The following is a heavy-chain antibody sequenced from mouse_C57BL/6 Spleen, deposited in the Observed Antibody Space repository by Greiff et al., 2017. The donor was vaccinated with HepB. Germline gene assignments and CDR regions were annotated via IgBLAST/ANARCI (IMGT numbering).Heavy chain of an antibody. J-gene: IGHJ3*01. CDR1: GYTFTDYE. Sequence: QVQLQQSGAELVRPGASVTLSCKASGYTFTDYEMHWVKQTPVHGLEWIGAIDPETGGTAYNQKFKGKAILTADKSSSTAYMELRSLTSEDSAVYYCTREGKRDYTGFAYWGQGTLVTVSA. V-gene: IGHV1-15*01. D-gene: IGHD2-4*01. CDR3: TREGKRDYTGFAY. CDR2: IDPETGGT.